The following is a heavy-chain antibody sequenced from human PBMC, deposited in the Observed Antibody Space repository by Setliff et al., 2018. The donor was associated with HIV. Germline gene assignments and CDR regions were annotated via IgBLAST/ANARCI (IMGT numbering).Heavy chain of an antibody. Sequence: SETLSLTCAVYGGSFSGFYWSWIRQPPGKGLEWIGEVHHSGSTNYNPSLKSRVTISVDTSKNQLSLTLTSVTAADTAIYYCAKRASYSFQIWGRGTVVT. CDR1: GGSFSGFY. CDR3: AKRASYSFQI. V-gene: IGHV4-34*01. J-gene: IGHJ3*02. D-gene: IGHD2-21*01. CDR2: VHHSGST.